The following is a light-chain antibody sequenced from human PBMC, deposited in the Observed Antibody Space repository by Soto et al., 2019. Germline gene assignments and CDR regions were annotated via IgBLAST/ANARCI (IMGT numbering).Light chain of an antibody. V-gene: IGKV1-5*01. CDR3: QQYNTSSIT. J-gene: IGKJ5*01. CDR1: QTISSW. Sequence: GDLVPITCRASQTISSWLAWYQQKPGKAPTLLIYDASTLERGVPSRFSGTGSGTEFTLSIDSLQPDDFATYYCQQYNTSSITFGQGTRLEIK. CDR2: DAS.